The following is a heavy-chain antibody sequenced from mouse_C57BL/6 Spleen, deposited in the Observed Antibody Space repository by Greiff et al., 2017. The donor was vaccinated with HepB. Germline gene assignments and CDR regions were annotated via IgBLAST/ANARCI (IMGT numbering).Heavy chain of an antibody. Sequence: VQLVESGEGLVKPGGSLKLSCAASGFTFSSYAMSWVRQTPEKRLEWVAYISSGGDYIYYADTVKGRFTISRDNARNTLYLQMSSLKSEDTAMYYCTREPTVVPPHWYFDVWGTGTTVTVSS. CDR3: TREPTVVPPHWYFDV. J-gene: IGHJ1*03. D-gene: IGHD1-1*01. V-gene: IGHV5-9-1*02. CDR1: GFTFSSYA. CDR2: ISSGGDYI.